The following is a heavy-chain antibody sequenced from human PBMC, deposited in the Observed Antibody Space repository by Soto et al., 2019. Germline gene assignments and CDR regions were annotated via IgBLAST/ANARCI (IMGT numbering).Heavy chain of an antibody. CDR1: GFAFSNYG. CDR2: ISKSDYT. Sequence: SLRLSCTVSGFAFSNYGINWVRQAPGKGLEWVSSISKSDYTYYSDSVKGRFAISRDNAKSSVSLQMNTLRVEDTAVYYCAREDSIIIPAVSDFRGKGTLVTVSS. CDR3: AREDSIIIPAVSDF. J-gene: IGHJ4*02. D-gene: IGHD2-2*01. V-gene: IGHV3-21*01.